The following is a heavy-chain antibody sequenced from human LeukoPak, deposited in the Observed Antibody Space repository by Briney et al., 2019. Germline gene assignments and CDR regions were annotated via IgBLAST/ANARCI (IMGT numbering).Heavy chain of an antibody. Sequence: GGSLRLSCAASGFNFSSYGMHWVRPAPGKGLEWVAFIRYDGSNKYYADSVKGRFTISRDNSKDTLYLQMNSLRAEDTAVYYCAKEGGRTAALDYWGQGTLVTVSS. D-gene: IGHD2-2*01. J-gene: IGHJ4*02. V-gene: IGHV3-30*02. CDR3: AKEGGRTAALDY. CDR1: GFNFSSYG. CDR2: IRYDGSNK.